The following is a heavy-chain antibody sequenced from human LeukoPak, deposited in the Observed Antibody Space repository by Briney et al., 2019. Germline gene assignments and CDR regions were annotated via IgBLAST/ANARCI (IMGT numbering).Heavy chain of an antibody. Sequence: PGGSLRLSCAASGFTFSNYWMSWVRQAPGKGLEWVANIRQDGSEAYYVDSVRGRFIVSRDNAKDSVFLQMNSLRAGDTAVYYCARDFAAAVGWGQGTLVTVSS. J-gene: IGHJ4*02. CDR3: ARDFAAAVG. D-gene: IGHD6-13*01. V-gene: IGHV3-7*01. CDR1: GFTFSNYW. CDR2: IRQDGSEA.